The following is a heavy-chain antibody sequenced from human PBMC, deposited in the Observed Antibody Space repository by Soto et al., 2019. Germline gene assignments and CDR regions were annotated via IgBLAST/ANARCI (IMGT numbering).Heavy chain of an antibody. J-gene: IGHJ3*02. CDR1: GFTFSSYA. V-gene: IGHV3-30-3*01. D-gene: IGHD2-21*02. CDR2: ISYDGSNK. Sequence: GGSLRLSCAASGFTFSSYAMHWVRQAPGKGLEWVAVISYDGSNKYYADSVKGRFTISRDNSKNTLYLQMNSLRAEDTAVYYCARGGDCGGDCYSPLRAFDIWGQGTMVTVS. CDR3: ARGGDCGGDCYSPLRAFDI.